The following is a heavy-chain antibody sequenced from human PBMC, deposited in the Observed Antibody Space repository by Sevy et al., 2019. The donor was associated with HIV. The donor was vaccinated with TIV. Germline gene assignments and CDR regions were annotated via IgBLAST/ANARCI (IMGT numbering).Heavy chain of an antibody. J-gene: IGHJ5*02. D-gene: IGHD3-16*02. CDR1: GGTFSSYA. Sequence: ASVKVSCKASGGTFSSYAISWVRQAPGQGLEWMGGIIPIFGTANYAQKFQGRVTITADESTSTAYMELSSLRSEETAVYYCARDLGYDYVWGSYRYFNWFDPWGQGTLVTVSS. V-gene: IGHV1-69*13. CDR3: ARDLGYDYVWGSYRYFNWFDP. CDR2: IIPIFGTA.